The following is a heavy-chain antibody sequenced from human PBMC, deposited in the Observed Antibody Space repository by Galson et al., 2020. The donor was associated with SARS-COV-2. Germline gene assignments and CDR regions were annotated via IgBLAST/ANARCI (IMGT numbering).Heavy chain of an antibody. Sequence: ASETLSLTCTVSGGSIISSYYWSWIRQPPGKGLEWIGYIYYSGTTDYNPSLKSRVTISVDTSKNQFSLNLSSVSAADTAVYYCARATYCGDNCYSYFDYWGQGTLVTVSS. D-gene: IGHD2-21*02. CDR3: ARATYCGDNCYSYFDY. CDR2: IYYSGTT. J-gene: IGHJ4*02. V-gene: IGHV4-59*01. CDR1: GGSIISSYY.